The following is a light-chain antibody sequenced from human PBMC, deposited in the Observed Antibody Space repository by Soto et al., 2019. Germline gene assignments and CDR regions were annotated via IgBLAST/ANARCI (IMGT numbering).Light chain of an antibody. J-gene: IGLJ3*02. V-gene: IGLV1-44*01. CDR1: SSNIGSHT. CDR3: AAWDDSLKGRV. Sequence: QLVLTQPPSAYGTPGQRVTISCSGSSSNIGSHTVNWYQQLPGTAPKLLMYRNNQRPSGVPDRFSGSKSGTSASLAISGLQSEDEADYYCAAWDDSLKGRVFGGGTKVTVL. CDR2: RNN.